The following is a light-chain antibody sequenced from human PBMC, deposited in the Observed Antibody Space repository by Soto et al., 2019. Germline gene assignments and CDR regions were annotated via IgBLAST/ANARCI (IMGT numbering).Light chain of an antibody. V-gene: IGLV8-61*01. CDR2: STN. J-gene: IGLJ3*02. CDR3: VLYMGSGISM. Sequence: QTVVTQEPSFSVSPGGTVTLTCGLSSASVSTSYYPSWYQQTPGQAPRTLIYSTNTRSSGVPDRFSGSILGNKAALTITGAQADDESDYYCVLYMGSGISMFGGGTKL. CDR1: SASVSTSYY.